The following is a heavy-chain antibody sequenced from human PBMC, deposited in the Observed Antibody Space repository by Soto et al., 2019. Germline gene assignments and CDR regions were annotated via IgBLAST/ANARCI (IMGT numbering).Heavy chain of an antibody. V-gene: IGHV3-48*01. Sequence: GGSLRLSCAASGFTFSSYSMNWVRQAPGKGLEWVSYISSSSSTIYYADSVKGRFTISRDNAKNSLYLQMNSLRAEDTAVYYCARGPDDFWSGYRNDAFDIWGQGTMVTVSS. CDR3: ARGPDDFWSGYRNDAFDI. J-gene: IGHJ3*02. CDR2: ISSSSSTI. D-gene: IGHD3-3*01. CDR1: GFTFSSYS.